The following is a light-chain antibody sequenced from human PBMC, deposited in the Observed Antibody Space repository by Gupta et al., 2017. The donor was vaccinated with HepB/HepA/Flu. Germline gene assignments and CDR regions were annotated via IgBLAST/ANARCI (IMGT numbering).Light chain of an antibody. CDR1: PGAVTSGHY. V-gene: IGLV7-46*01. CDR3: LLYYTGVGV. J-gene: IGLJ3*02. CDR2: DTI. Sequence: AVVTQEPSLTVSPGGPVPLTCGSSPGAVTSGHYPYWFQPKPGQAHRELIYDTINEHTETPARFSGSLLGGKAALTLSGAQSEDESDYFCLLYYTGVGVFGGGTKLTVL.